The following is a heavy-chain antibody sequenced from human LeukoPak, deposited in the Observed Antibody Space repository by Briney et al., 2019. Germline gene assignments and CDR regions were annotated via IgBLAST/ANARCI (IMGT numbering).Heavy chain of an antibody. CDR2: IYPGDSDT. D-gene: IGHD6-19*01. J-gene: IGHJ3*02. Sequence: GESLKISCKCSGHSLTNYWIGWVRQVPGKGLEWMGIIYPGDSDTRYSPSFQGQVTISADKSINTAYLQWSSLKASDTAMYYCASRSGVGFYDAFNIWGQGTMVTVSS. CDR3: ASRSGVGFYDAFNI. V-gene: IGHV5-51*01. CDR1: GHSLTNYW.